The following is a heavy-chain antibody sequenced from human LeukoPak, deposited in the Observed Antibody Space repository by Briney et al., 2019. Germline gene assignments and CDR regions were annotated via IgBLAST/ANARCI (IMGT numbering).Heavy chain of an antibody. CDR2: IKQDGSEK. CDR1: GFTFSSYW. V-gene: IGHV3-7*03. D-gene: IGHD3-10*01. CDR3: AKDYGSGSARGYNFDY. Sequence: PGGSLRLSCAASGFTFSSYWMSWVRQAPGKGLEWVANIKQDGSEKYYVDSVKGRFTISRDNAKNSLYLQMNSLRAEDTALYYCAKDYGSGSARGYNFDYWGQGTLVTVSS. J-gene: IGHJ4*02.